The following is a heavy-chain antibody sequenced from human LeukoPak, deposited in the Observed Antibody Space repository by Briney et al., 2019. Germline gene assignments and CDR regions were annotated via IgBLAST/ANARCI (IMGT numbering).Heavy chain of an antibody. D-gene: IGHD6-13*01. V-gene: IGHV4-59*01. J-gene: IGHJ2*01. CDR2: TYYSGST. CDR3: ARDLKATADNWYFDL. Sequence: SETLSLTCTVSGGSISGYYWSWIRQPPGKGLEWIGYTYYSGSTYYNPSLKSRVTISVDTSKNQFSLRLRSVTAADTAVYYCARDLKATADNWYFDLWGRGTLVTVSS. CDR1: GGSISGYY.